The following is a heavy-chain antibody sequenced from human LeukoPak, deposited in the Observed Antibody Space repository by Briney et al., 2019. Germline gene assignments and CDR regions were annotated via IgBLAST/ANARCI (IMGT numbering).Heavy chain of an antibody. J-gene: IGHJ4*02. CDR2: IYSGGST. D-gene: IGHD3-10*01. CDR1: GFTVSSDY. Sequence: GGSLRVSCAASGFTVSSDYMSGGLQAPGEALEWVSVIYSGGSTYYADSVKGRFTISRDNSKNTLYLQMNSLRAEDTAVYYCARAVAGGEYYFDYWGQGTLVTVSS. V-gene: IGHV3-66*02. CDR3: ARAVAGGEYYFDY.